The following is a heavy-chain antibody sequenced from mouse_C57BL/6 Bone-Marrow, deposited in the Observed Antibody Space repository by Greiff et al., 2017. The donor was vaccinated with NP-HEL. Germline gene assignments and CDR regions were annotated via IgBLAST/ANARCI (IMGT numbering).Heavy chain of an antibody. J-gene: IGHJ1*03. Sequence: VQLQQSGAELVKPGASVKISCKASGYAFSSYWMNWVKQRPGKGLEWIGQIYPGDGDTNYNGKFKGKATLTADKSSSTAYMQLSSLTSVDSAVYFCARVDYYYSLYWYFDVWGTGTTVTVSS. CDR2: IYPGDGDT. CDR1: GYAFSSYW. V-gene: IGHV1-80*01. D-gene: IGHD1-1*01. CDR3: ARVDYYYSLYWYFDV.